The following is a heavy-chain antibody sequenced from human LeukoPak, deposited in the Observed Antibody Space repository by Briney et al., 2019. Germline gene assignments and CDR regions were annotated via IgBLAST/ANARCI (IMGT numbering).Heavy chain of an antibody. CDR3: ARDTNYYDSSGYLNYAFDI. Sequence: ASVKVSCKASGYTFTGYYMHWVRQAPGQGLEWMGWINPNSGGTNYAQKFQGRVTMTRDTSISTAYMELSRLRSDDTAVYYCARDTNYYDSSGYLNYAFDIWGQGTMVTVSS. CDR1: GYTFTGYY. CDR2: INPNSGGT. D-gene: IGHD3-22*01. J-gene: IGHJ3*02. V-gene: IGHV1-2*02.